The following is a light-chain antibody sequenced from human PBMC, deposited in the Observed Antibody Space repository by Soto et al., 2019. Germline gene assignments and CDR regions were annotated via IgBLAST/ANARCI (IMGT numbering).Light chain of an antibody. CDR3: QQYYNRPPWT. CDR2: DSS. J-gene: IGKJ1*01. Sequence: VMTQSPATLSASPGDSVALSCKSSQNVSDSLAWYQQKPGQAPRLLIYDSSARASDVPVRFSGGGTGAEFTLTISNLQTEDFAVYICQQYYNRPPWTFGQGTKVDIK. CDR1: QNVSDS. V-gene: IGKV3D-15*01.